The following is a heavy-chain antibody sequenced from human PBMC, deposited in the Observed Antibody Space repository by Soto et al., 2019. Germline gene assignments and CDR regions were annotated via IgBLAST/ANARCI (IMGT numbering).Heavy chain of an antibody. Sequence: GGSLRLSCAASGFTFSSYGMHWVRQAPGKGLEWVAVISYDGSNKYYADSVKGRFTISRDNSKNTLYLQMNSLRAEDTAVYYCAKEEGASNGRDVWRQGTTVTVSS. CDR2: ISYDGSNK. CDR1: GFTFSSYG. CDR3: AKEEGASNGRDV. D-gene: IGHD1-26*01. V-gene: IGHV3-30*18. J-gene: IGHJ6*02.